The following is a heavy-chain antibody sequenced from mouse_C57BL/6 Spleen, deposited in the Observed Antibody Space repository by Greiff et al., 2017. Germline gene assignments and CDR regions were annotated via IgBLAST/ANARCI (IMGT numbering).Heavy chain of an antibody. J-gene: IGHJ2*01. CDR2: ISYDGSN. V-gene: IGHV3-6*01. CDR1: GYSITSGYY. CDR3: ARDGDYYGSDY. D-gene: IGHD1-1*01. Sequence: DVQLQESGPGLVKPSQSLSLTCSVTGYSITSGYYWNWIRQFPGNKLEWMGYISYDGSNNYNPSLKNRISITRDTSKNQFFLKLNSVTTEDTATYYCARDGDYYGSDYWGQGTTLTVSS.